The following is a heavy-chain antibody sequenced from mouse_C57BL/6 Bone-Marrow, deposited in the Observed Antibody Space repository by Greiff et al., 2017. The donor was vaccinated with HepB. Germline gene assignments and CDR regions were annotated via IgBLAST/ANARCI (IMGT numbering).Heavy chain of an antibody. CDR2: IYPGNSDT. D-gene: IGHD1-1*01. V-gene: IGHV1-5*01. J-gene: IGHJ1*03. Sequence: VHVKQSGTVLARPGASVKMSCKTSGYTFTSYWMHWVKQRPGQGLEWIGAIYPGNSDTSYNQKFKGKAKLTAVTSASTAYMELSSLTNEDSAVYYCTRRGITTGWYFDVWGTGTTVTVSS. CDR3: TRRGITTGWYFDV. CDR1: GYTFTSYW.